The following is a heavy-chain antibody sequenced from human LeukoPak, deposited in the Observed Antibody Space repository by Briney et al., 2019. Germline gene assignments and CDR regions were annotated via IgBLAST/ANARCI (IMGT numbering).Heavy chain of an antibody. CDR2: IGTAGDT. CDR3: ARANPELLWFGESTYGMDV. D-gene: IGHD3-10*01. Sequence: GGSLRLSCAASGFTFSSYDMHWVRQATGKGLEWVSAIGTAGDTYYPGSVKGRFTISRENAKNSLYLQMNSLRAGDTAVYYCARANPELLWFGESTYGMDVWGQGTPATVSS. J-gene: IGHJ6*02. V-gene: IGHV3-13*01. CDR1: GFTFSSYD.